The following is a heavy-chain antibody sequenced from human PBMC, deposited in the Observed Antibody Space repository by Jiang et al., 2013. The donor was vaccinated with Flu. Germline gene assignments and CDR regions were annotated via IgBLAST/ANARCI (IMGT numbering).Heavy chain of an antibody. J-gene: IGHJ4*02. CDR1: GYTFTSYY. Sequence: SGAEVKKPGASVKVFCKASGYTFTSYYIHWVRQAPGQGLEWMGVINPSGGSTSYAQKFQGRVTMTRDTSTSTVYMELSSLRSEDTAVYYCARSHSRHCGGDCYSPYWGQGTLVTVSS. CDR2: INPSGGST. D-gene: IGHD2-21*02. CDR3: ARSHSRHCGGDCYSPY. V-gene: IGHV1-46*01.